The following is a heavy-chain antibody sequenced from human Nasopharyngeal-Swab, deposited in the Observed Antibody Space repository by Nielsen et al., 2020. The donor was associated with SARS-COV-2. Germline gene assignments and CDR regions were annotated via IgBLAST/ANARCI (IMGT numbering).Heavy chain of an antibody. D-gene: IGHD1-26*01. Sequence: GSLRLSCTVSDGSISSDYWSWIRQPAGKGLEWIGRIYTSGSTNYNPSLKSRVTISVDTSKNQFSLKLSSVTAADTAVYYCARDRWELLDDAFDIWGQGTMVTVSS. J-gene: IGHJ3*02. CDR3: ARDRWELLDDAFDI. CDR2: IYTSGST. V-gene: IGHV4-4*07. CDR1: DGSISSDY.